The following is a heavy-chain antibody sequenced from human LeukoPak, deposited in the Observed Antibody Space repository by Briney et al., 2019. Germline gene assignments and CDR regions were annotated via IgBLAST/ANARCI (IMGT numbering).Heavy chain of an antibody. Sequence: GGSLRLSCAASGFTFSSYEMNWVRQAPGKGLEWVSYISSSGSTIYYADSVKGRFTISRDNSKNTLYLQMNSLRAEDTAVYYCASQAVDTAMVWNGFYFDYWGQGTLVTVSS. CDR1: GFTFSSYE. V-gene: IGHV3-48*03. D-gene: IGHD5-18*01. CDR2: ISSSGSTI. J-gene: IGHJ4*02. CDR3: ASQAVDTAMVWNGFYFDY.